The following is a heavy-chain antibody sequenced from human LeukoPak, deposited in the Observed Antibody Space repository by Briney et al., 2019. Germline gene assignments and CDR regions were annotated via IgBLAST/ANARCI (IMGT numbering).Heavy chain of an antibody. CDR1: GFTFSSYS. D-gene: IGHD3-10*01. J-gene: IGHJ5*02. CDR2: ISSSSSYI. Sequence: GGSLRLSCTASGFTFSSYSMNWVRQAPGKGLEWVSSISSSSSYIYYADSVKGRFTISRDNAKNSLYLQMNSLRAEDTAVYYCARDFQGSNWFDPWGQGTLVTVSS. CDR3: ARDFQGSNWFDP. V-gene: IGHV3-21*01.